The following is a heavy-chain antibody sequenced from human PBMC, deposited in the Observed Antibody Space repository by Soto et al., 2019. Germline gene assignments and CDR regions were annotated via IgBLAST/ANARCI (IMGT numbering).Heavy chain of an antibody. CDR2: IKQDGTEK. V-gene: IGHV3-7*03. Sequence: EAQLVESGGGLVQPGGSLRVSCVASGFSFSDFWMSWVRQTPGKGLEWLAIIKQDGTEKYYVDSVRGRFTISRDNAKNSLYLQMNSLRADDMDVYYCARGGAVICHGLWGQGTLVTVCS. CDR3: ARGGAVICHGL. J-gene: IGHJ4*02. CDR1: GFSFSDFW. D-gene: IGHD1-26*01.